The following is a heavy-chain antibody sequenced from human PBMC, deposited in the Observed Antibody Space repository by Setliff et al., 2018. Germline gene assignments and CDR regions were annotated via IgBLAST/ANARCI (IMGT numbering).Heavy chain of an antibody. V-gene: IGHV3-23*01. J-gene: IGHJ5*02. Sequence: PGGSLRLSCAASGFTFSSYAMSWVRRAPGKGLEWVSAISGSGGSTYYADSVKGRFTISRDNSKNTLYLQMNSLRAEDTAVYYCAKSWVVPAAITFSGFDPWGQGTLVTVSS. CDR2: ISGSGGST. CDR1: GFTFSSYA. D-gene: IGHD2-2*01. CDR3: AKSWVVPAAITFSGFDP.